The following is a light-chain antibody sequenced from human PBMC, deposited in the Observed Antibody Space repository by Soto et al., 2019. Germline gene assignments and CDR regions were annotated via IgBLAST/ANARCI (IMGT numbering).Light chain of an antibody. V-gene: IGKV3-20*01. Sequence: EIVLTQSPGTLSLSPGERATLSCRASQSVSSNYLAWYQQKPGQAPRLIVYGASSRAAGIPDRFSGSGSGTDFTLTISRLEPEDFAVYYCQQYGSSLLTFGGGTKVDIK. CDR3: QQYGSSLLT. J-gene: IGKJ4*01. CDR2: GAS. CDR1: QSVSSNY.